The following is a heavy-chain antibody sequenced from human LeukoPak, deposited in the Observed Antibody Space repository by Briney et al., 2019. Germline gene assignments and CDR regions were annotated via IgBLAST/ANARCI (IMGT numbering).Heavy chain of an antibody. CDR1: GFTFSSYG. V-gene: IGHV3-33*01. CDR2: IWYDGSNK. J-gene: IGHJ4*02. Sequence: GGSLRLSCAASGFTFSSYGMHWVRQAPGKGLEWVAVIWYDGSNKYYADSVKGRFTISRDNSKNTLYLQMNSLRAEDTAVYYCASSIKQWLVQGPFDYWGQGTLVTVSS. D-gene: IGHD6-19*01. CDR3: ASSIKQWLVQGPFDY.